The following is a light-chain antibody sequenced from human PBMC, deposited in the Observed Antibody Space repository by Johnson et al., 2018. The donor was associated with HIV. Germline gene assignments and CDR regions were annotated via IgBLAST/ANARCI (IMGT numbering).Light chain of an antibody. CDR1: SSNIGNNY. V-gene: IGLV1-51*01. J-gene: IGLJ1*01. CDR2: DNN. Sequence: QSVLTQPPSVSAAPGQKVTISCSGSSSNIGNNYVSWYQQLPGTAPKLLIYDNNKRPSGIPDRFSGSKSGTSATLGITGLQTGDEADYYGGTWDSSLSQGVFGTGTKVTLL. CDR3: GTWDSSLSQGV.